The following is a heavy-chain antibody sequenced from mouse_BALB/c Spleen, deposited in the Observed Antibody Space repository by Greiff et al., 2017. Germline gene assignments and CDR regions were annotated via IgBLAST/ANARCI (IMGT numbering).Heavy chain of an antibody. Sequence: LQQPGAELVKPGASVKMSCKASGYTFTSYNMHWVKQTPGQGLEWIGAIYPGNGDTSYNQKFKGKATLTADKSSSTAYMQLSSLTSEDSAVYYCASGYYYDSYCYFDVWGAGTTVTVSS. J-gene: IGHJ1*01. CDR1: GYTFTSYN. CDR3: ASGYYYDSYCYFDV. CDR2: IYPGNGDT. D-gene: IGHD1-1*01. V-gene: IGHV1-12*01.